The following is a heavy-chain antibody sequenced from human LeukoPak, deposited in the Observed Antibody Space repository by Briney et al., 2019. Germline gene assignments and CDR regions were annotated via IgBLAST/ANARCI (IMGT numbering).Heavy chain of an antibody. D-gene: IGHD4-23*01. V-gene: IGHV4-39*01. Sequence: ASETLSLTCTVSGGSISSSSYYWGWIRQPPGKGLEWIGSIYYSGSTYYNPSLKSRVTISVDTSKNQFSLKLSSVTAADTALYYCARRIVTPQYNWFDPWGQGTLVTVSS. CDR3: ARRIVTPQYNWFDP. CDR2: IYYSGST. J-gene: IGHJ5*02. CDR1: GGSISSSSYY.